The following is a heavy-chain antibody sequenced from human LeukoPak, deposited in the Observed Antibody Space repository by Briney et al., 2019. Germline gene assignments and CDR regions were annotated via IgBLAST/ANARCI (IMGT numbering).Heavy chain of an antibody. D-gene: IGHD1-14*01. CDR1: RFTFSTYA. V-gene: IGHV3-23*01. CDR2: ISANGADK. Sequence: GGSLRLSCAVSRFTFSTYAVSWVRQAPGQGLEWVSAISANGADKYYADSVKGRFTISRDNSKNTLFLQMTSLRVEDTAVYYCANYRKPQGLDYWGQGTLVTVSS. CDR3: ANYRKPQGLDY. J-gene: IGHJ4*02.